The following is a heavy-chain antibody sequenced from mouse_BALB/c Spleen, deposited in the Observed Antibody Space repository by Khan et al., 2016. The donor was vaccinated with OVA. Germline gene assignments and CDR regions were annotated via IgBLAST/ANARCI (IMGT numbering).Heavy chain of an antibody. J-gene: IGHJ3*01. Sequence: VELVESGPGLVQPSQSLSITCTVSGFSLTNFGVHWVRQSPGKGLEWLGVIWSGGSTDYTAAFKSRLSISKDNSKSRVFFKMKSLQANDIATYYCARREDLMTWFADWGQGTLVTGSA. CDR2: IWSGGST. CDR3: ARREDLMTWFAD. CDR1: GFSLTNFG. V-gene: IGHV2-2*02.